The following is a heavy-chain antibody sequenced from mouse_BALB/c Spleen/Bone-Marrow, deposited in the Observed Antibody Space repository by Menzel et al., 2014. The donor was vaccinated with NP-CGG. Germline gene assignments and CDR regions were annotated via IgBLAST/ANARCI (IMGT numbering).Heavy chain of an antibody. CDR3: AKVTTGFAY. CDR1: GYAFSSYW. J-gene: IGHJ3*01. D-gene: IGHD2-2*01. V-gene: IGHV1-80*01. CDR2: IYPGDDDT. Sequence: VQLQQSGAELVRPGSSVKISCKASGYAFSSYWVTWVKQRPGQGLEWIGQIYPGDDDTNYNGKFKDKVTLTADKSSSAAYMQLSSLTSEDSAVYFCAKVTTGFAYWGQGTLVTVSA.